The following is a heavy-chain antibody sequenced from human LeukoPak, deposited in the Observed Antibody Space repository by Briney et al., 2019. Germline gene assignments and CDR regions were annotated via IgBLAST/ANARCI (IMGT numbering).Heavy chain of an antibody. J-gene: IGHJ5*02. D-gene: IGHD3-22*01. CDR2: IYPGDSDT. CDR1: GYSFTSYW. Sequence: GESLKISCQASGYSFTSYWIGWVRQMPGKGLEWMGIIYPGDSDTRYSPSFQGQVTISADKSISTAYLQWSSLKASDTAMYYCARQAVSGYSHNWFDPWGQGTLVTVSS. CDR3: ARQAVSGYSHNWFDP. V-gene: IGHV5-51*01.